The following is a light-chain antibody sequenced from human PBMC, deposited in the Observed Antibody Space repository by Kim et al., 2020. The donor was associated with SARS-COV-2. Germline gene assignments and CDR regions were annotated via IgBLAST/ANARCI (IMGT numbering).Light chain of an antibody. CDR3: AAWDDSLNGAV. CDR1: SSNIGSNT. CDR2: SNN. J-gene: IGLJ7*01. V-gene: IGLV1-44*01. Sequence: GQRVTTSCSGSSSNIGSNTVNWYQQRPGTAPKLLIYSNNQRPSGVPDRFAGSKSGTAASLAISGLQSEDEADYYCAAWDDSLNGAVFGGGTQLTVL.